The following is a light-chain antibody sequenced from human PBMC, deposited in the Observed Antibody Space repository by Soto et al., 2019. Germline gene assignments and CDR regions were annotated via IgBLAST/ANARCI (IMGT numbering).Light chain of an antibody. CDR2: EVS. Sequence: QSALTQPASVSGSPGQSITISCTGTSSDVGGYNYVSWYQQHPGKAPKLMIYEVSNRPSGVSNRFSGSKSGNTASLTISGLQAEDDAHYYCTSYTSSSTLVIFGGGTKLTVL. V-gene: IGLV2-14*01. CDR1: SSDVGGYNY. J-gene: IGLJ2*01. CDR3: TSYTSSSTLVI.